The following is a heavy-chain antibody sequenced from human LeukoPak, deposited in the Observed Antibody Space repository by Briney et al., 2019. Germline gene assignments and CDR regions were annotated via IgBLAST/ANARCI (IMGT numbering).Heavy chain of an antibody. CDR2: IYHSGST. V-gene: IGHV4-38-2*02. CDR3: ARDLRSGLASIGAFDI. J-gene: IGHJ3*02. CDR1: GSSISSGYY. D-gene: IGHD3-22*01. Sequence: SATLSLPCAVSGSSISSGYYWGWIRQPPGKGLEWVGSIYHSGSTYYNPSLKSRVTISVDTSKDQFSLKLSSVTAADTAVYYCARDLRSGLASIGAFDIWGQGTMVTVSS.